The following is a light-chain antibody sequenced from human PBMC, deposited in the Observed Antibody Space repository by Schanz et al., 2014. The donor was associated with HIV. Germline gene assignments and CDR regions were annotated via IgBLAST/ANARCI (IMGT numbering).Light chain of an antibody. CDR1: SSDVGGYNY. J-gene: IGLJ3*02. Sequence: QSALTQPPSASGSPGQSVTISCTGTSSDVGGYNYVSWYQQHPGKAPKLMIYEVSERPSGVPDRFSGSILGNKAALTITGAQADDESDYYCVLYMGSGTWVFGGGTKLTVL. CDR2: EVS. CDR3: VLYMGSGTWV. V-gene: IGLV2-8*01.